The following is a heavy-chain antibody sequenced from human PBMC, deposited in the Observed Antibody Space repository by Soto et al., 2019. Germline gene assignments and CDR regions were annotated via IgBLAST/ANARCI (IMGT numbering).Heavy chain of an antibody. CDR3: ATVGGNWNYVDH. J-gene: IGHJ4*02. V-gene: IGHV4-31*03. CDR1: GGSISSGGYY. D-gene: IGHD1-20*01. Sequence: SETLFLTCTVSGGSISSGGYYWSWIRQHPEKGLEWIGYIYYTGSTYYNPSLKSRVTMSVDTSKNQFSLKLSSVTAADTAVYYCATVGGNWNYVDHWGQGTLVTVSS. CDR2: IYYTGST.